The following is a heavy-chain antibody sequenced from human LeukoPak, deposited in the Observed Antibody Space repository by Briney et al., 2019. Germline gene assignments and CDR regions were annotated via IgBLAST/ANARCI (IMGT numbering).Heavy chain of an antibody. J-gene: IGHJ6*03. CDR1: GFTFRNYG. CDR2: ITTSSTYT. CDR3: ARDPYSGTYGNTYYYYMDV. V-gene: IGHV3-21*01. Sequence: GGSLRLSCAASGFTFRNYGMHWVRQAPGKGLEWISSITTSSTYTFYADSVKGRFTISRDNARNSLYLQMNSLRVEDTAVYYCARDPYSGTYGNTYYYYMDVWGKGTTVTISS. D-gene: IGHD1-26*01.